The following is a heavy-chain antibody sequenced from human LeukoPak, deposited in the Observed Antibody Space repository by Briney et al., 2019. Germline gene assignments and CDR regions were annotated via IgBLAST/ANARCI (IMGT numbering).Heavy chain of an antibody. D-gene: IGHD5/OR15-5a*01. V-gene: IGHV3-53*01. CDR3: ARAYSVKDAFDI. J-gene: IGHJ3*02. CDR1: GFTVSSNY. Sequence: GGSLRLSCAASGFTVSSNYMSWVRQAPGKGLEWVSVIYSGGSTYYADSVKGRFTISRDNSKNTLYLQMNSLRAEDTAVYYCARAYSVKDAFDIWGQGTMVTVSS. CDR2: IYSGGST.